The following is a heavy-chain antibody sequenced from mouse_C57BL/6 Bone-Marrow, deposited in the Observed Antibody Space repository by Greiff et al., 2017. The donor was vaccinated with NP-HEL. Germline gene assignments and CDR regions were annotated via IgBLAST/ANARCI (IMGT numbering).Heavy chain of an antibody. CDR3: ARGPHYYGSSWFAY. Sequence: VKLQESGAELVRPGTSVKMSCKASGYTFTNYWIGWAKQRPGHGLEWIGDIYPGGGYTNYNEKFKGKATLTADKSSSTAYMQFSSLTSEDSAIYYCARGPHYYGSSWFAYWGQGTLVTVSA. CDR2: IYPGGGYT. V-gene: IGHV1-63*01. J-gene: IGHJ3*01. D-gene: IGHD1-1*01. CDR1: GYTFTNYW.